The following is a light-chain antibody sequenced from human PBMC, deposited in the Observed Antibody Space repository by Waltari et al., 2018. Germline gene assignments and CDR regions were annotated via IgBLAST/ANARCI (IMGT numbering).Light chain of an antibody. Sequence: QSALTQPASVSGSPGQSITISCTGTSSDVGGYNSVSWYQQHPGKAPQLMIYDVSKRPSGVSNLVSGSSAGNTASLTISVLQAEDEADYYCSSYTSSSTLVFGGGTKLTVL. V-gene: IGLV2-14*01. J-gene: IGLJ2*01. CDR1: SSDVGGYNS. CDR3: SSYTSSSTLV. CDR2: DVS.